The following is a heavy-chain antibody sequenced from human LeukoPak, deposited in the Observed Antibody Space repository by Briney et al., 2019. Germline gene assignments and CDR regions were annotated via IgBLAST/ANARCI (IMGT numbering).Heavy chain of an antibody. CDR2: INWSGGNT. CDR1: AFTFDDYD. D-gene: IGHD2-2*01. J-gene: IGHJ4*02. V-gene: IGHV3-20*04. Sequence: GSLRLSCAASAFTFDDYDMSWLPQAPGKGLEWVSGINWSGGNTGYADSVKGRFTISRDNAKNSLYLQMNSLRAEDTALYYCARKTLVVPGDYWGQGTLVTVSS. CDR3: ARKTLVVPGDY.